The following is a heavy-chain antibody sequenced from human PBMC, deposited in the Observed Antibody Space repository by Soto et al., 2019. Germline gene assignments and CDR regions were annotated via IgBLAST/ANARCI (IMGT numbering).Heavy chain of an antibody. V-gene: IGHV4-59*01. CDR3: ARVTSSANFDY. J-gene: IGHJ4*02. Sequence: SETLSLTCAVSGGSITNFFWSWLRQPPGKGLEWIGYMYHSGATNYNPSLKSRVTISVDTSKNQFSLNLSSVTAADTAVYYCARVTSSANFDYWGQGTLVTVSS. D-gene: IGHD6-19*01. CDR2: MYHSGAT. CDR1: GGSITNFF.